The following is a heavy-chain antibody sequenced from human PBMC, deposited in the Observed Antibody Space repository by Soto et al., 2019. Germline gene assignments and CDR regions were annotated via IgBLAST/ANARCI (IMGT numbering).Heavy chain of an antibody. J-gene: IGHJ4*02. CDR2: IIPILETT. CDR1: GGTFSNYG. Sequence: QVQLVQSGAEVKKPGSSVKVSCQASGGTFSNYGMNWVRQAPGQGLEWMGGIIPILETTSYAQKFQGRVTITADESTRTAYMEVSSLRSEDTAVYYCARSPAMVRGVTDYYFDYWGQGTLVTVSS. D-gene: IGHD3-10*01. V-gene: IGHV1-69*01. CDR3: ARSPAMVRGVTDYYFDY.